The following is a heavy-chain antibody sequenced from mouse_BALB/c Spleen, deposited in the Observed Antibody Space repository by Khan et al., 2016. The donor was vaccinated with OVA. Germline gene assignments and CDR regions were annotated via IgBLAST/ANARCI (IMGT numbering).Heavy chain of an antibody. CDR3: ADHLTGSFAD. J-gene: IGHJ3*01. D-gene: IGHD4-1*01. V-gene: IGHV5-6*01. CDR2: ISRGGDYT. Sequence: EVALVESGGDLVKPGGSLKLSCAASGFTFSSYSMSWVRQTPDKRLAWVASISRGGDYTYYPDSVKGRFTISRDTAKNTLYLQMSDLKSEDTAMYYCADHLTGSFADWGQGTLVTVSA. CDR1: GFTFSSYS.